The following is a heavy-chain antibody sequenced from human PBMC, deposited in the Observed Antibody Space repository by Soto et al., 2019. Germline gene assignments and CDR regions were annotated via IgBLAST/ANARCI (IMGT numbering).Heavy chain of an antibody. Sequence: GGSLRLSCAASGFTFSSYAMSWVRQAPGKGLEWVSSISSTGDRAYYADSVKGRFTVSRDNSKNTLYLQMNSLRAEDTAVYYCAKYYMVTRSPFDYWGQGTLVTVSS. J-gene: IGHJ4*02. D-gene: IGHD5-18*01. CDR3: AKYYMVTRSPFDY. CDR1: GFTFSSYA. V-gene: IGHV3-23*01. CDR2: ISSTGDRA.